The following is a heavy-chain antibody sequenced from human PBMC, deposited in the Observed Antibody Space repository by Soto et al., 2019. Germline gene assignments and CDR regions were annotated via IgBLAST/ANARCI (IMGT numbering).Heavy chain of an antibody. V-gene: IGHV4-30-2*01. CDR3: ARGMTTVTTIGY. CDR1: GGSISRGGYS. CDR2: IYHSGST. J-gene: IGHJ4*02. Sequence: PSETLSLTCAVSGGSISRGGYSWSWIRQPPGKGLEWIGYIYHSGSTYYNPSLKSRVTISVDRSKNQFSLKLSSVTAADTAVYYCARGMTTVTTIGYWGQGTLGTVSS. D-gene: IGHD4-4*01.